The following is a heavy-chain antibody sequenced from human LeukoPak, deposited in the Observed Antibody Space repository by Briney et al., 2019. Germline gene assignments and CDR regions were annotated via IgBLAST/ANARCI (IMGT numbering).Heavy chain of an antibody. CDR2: IYYSGST. CDR1: GGSISSSSCY. D-gene: IGHD4-17*01. J-gene: IGHJ6*02. Sequence: SETLSLTCTVSGGSISSSSCYWGWIRQPPGKGLERIGSIYYSGSTYYNPSLKSRVTISVDTSKNQFSLKLSSVTAADTAVYYCARDYGDYVDYYGMDVWGQGTTVTVSS. V-gene: IGHV4-39*01. CDR3: ARDYGDYVDYYGMDV.